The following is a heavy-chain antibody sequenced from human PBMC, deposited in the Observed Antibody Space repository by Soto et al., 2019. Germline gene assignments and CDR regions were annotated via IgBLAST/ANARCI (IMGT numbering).Heavy chain of an antibody. CDR3: ARLYCSGGSCYSGDAFDI. V-gene: IGHV3-48*01. CDR1: GFTFSSYS. J-gene: IGHJ3*02. CDR2: ISTSSRTI. Sequence: PGGSLRLSCAASGFTFSSYSMNWVRQAPGKGLEWVSHISTSSRTIYYADSVKGRFTISRDNAKNSLYLQMNSLRAEDTAVYYCARLYCSGGSCYSGDAFDIWGQGTMVTVSS. D-gene: IGHD2-15*01.